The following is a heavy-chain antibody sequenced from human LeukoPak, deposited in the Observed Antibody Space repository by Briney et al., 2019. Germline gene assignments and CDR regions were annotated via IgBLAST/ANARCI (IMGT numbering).Heavy chain of an antibody. D-gene: IGHD6-13*01. V-gene: IGHV4-39*07. CDR3: ARGRYLTTGGGAAAGFLDY. CDR2: IYYNGKT. J-gene: IGHJ4*02. CDR1: GDSVTRDDVH. Sequence: SETLSLTCTVSGDSVTRDDVHWGWIRQPPGKGLEWVGNIYYNGKTYNTPSLQSRVTLSVDMSKNRFSLKLSSVTAADTAVYYCARGRYLTTGGGAAAGFLDYWGQGTLVTVSS.